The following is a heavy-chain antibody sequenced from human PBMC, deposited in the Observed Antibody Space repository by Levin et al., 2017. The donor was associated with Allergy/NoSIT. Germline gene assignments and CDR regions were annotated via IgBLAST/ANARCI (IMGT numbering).Heavy chain of an antibody. J-gene: IGHJ3*02. V-gene: IGHV3-9*01. CDR2: ISWNSGSI. Sequence: GGSLRLSCAASGFTFDDYAMHWVRQAPGKGLEWVSGISWNSGSIGYADSVKGRFTISRDNAKNSLYLQMNSLRTEDTALYYCARDNIGLPDAFDSWGQETMVIVSS. CDR1: GFTFDDYA. CDR3: ARDNIGLPDAFDS. D-gene: IGHD3-10*01.